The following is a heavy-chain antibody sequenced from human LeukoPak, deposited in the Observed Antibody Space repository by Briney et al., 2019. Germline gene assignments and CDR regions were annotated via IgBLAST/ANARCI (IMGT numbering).Heavy chain of an antibody. D-gene: IGHD3-10*01. Sequence: SETLSLTCTVSGGSISSYYWSWIRQPPGKGLEWIGYIYYSGSTNYNPSLKSRVTISVDTSKNPFSLKLSSVTAADTAVYYCARVSRDYYYMDVWGKGTTVTVSS. V-gene: IGHV4-59*01. J-gene: IGHJ6*03. CDR2: IYYSGST. CDR3: ARVSRDYYYMDV. CDR1: GGSISSYY.